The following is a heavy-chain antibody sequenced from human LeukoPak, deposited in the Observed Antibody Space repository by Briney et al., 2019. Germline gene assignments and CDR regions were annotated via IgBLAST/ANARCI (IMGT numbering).Heavy chain of an antibody. CDR1: GFTFSSCW. D-gene: IGHD6-6*01. CDR3: ARAGPGIAARLFSPGPFPLDY. CDR2: IKQDGIER. V-gene: IGHV3-7*01. J-gene: IGHJ4*02. Sequence: GGSLRLSCAASGFTFSSCWMSWVRQAPGKGLEWVANIKQDGIERYYVDSVKGRFTISRDNAKNSLYLQMNSLRAEDTAVYYCARAGPGIAARLFSPGPFPLDYWGQGTLVTVSS.